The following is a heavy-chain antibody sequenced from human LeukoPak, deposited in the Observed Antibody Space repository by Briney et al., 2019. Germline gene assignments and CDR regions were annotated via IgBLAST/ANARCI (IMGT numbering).Heavy chain of an antibody. V-gene: IGHV1-18*01. CDR3: ARDLAGQYCSSTTYCTFIRDTYFDY. Sequence: GASVKVSCKASGYTFTSYGISWVRQAPGQGLEWMGWINAYNGNTNYAQKFQGRVTMTRDTSITTAYMELSRLRSDDTAVYYCARDLAGQYCSSTTYCTFIRDTYFDY. CDR2: INAYNGNT. J-gene: IGHJ4*01. D-gene: IGHD2-2*02. CDR1: GYTFTSYG.